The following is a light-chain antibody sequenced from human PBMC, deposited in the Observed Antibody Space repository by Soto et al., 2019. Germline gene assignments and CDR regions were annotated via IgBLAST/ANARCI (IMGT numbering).Light chain of an antibody. V-gene: IGKV3-20*01. CDR2: GAS. Sequence: EIVLTQSPGTLSLSPGERATLSCRASQSVSSSYLAWYQQKPGQAPRLLIYGASSRATGIPDRFSGSGSGTDFTLTISRLEPEDFLVYCCPQNGSSSLSFGGW. CDR3: PQNGSSSLS. CDR1: QSVSSSY. J-gene: IGKJ4*01.